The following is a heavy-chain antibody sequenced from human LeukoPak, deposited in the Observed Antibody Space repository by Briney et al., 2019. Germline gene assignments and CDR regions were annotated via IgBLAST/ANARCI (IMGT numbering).Heavy chain of an antibody. D-gene: IGHD2-2*02. CDR2: IWYDGSNK. CDR3: AKFGYCSSTSCYTGKWDYYYYMDV. CDR1: GFTFSSYG. Sequence: GGSLRLSCAASGFTFSSYGMHWVRQAPGKGLEWVAVIWYDGSNKYYGDSVKGRFTISRDNSKNTLYLQMNSLRAEDTAVYYCAKFGYCSSTSCYTGKWDYYYYMDVWGKGTTVTVSS. J-gene: IGHJ6*03. V-gene: IGHV3-33*06.